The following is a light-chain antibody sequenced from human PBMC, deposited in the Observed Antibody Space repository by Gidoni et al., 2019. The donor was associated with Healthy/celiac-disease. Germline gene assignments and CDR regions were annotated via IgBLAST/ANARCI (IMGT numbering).Light chain of an antibody. Sequence: IVMTQSPGTLSLSPGERATLSCRASQSVRSSYLAWYQQKAGQAPRLRIYGASSRATGSPDRFRGRGSGTDFTLTISRLEPEDFAVYYCQHYGSSPRTFGQGTKVEIK. V-gene: IGKV3-20*01. CDR3: QHYGSSPRT. J-gene: IGKJ1*01. CDR2: GAS. CDR1: QSVRSSY.